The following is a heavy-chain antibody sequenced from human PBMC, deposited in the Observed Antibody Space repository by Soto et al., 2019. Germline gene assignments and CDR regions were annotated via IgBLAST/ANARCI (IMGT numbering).Heavy chain of an antibody. J-gene: IGHJ6*02. CDR2: ISAYNGNT. Sequence: QVQLVQSGAEVKKPGASVKVSCKASGYTFTSYGISWVRQAPGQGLEWMGWISAYNGNTNYAQKLQGRVTMTTDTTTTTPYTELRSLRSDDTAADYCASDRGAYGMDVWGQGTTVTVSS. CDR3: ASDRGAYGMDV. V-gene: IGHV1-18*01. CDR1: GYTFTSYG.